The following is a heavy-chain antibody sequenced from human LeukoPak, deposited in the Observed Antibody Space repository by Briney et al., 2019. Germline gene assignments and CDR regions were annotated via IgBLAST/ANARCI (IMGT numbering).Heavy chain of an antibody. D-gene: IGHD3-3*01. Sequence: SETLSLTCTVSGGSISSSSYYWGWIRQPPGKGLEWIGSIYYSGSTYYNPSLKSRVTISVDTSKNQFSLKLNSVTAADTAVYYCARDPDFWSGYYNFDYWGQGTLVTVSS. CDR3: ARDPDFWSGYYNFDY. CDR2: IYYSGST. J-gene: IGHJ4*02. CDR1: GGSISSSSYY. V-gene: IGHV4-39*07.